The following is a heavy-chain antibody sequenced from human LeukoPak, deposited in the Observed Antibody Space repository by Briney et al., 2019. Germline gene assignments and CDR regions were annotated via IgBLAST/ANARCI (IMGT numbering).Heavy chain of an antibody. J-gene: IGHJ4*02. CDR1: GFSLTTYP. V-gene: IGHV3-48*03. Sequence: PGGSLRLSCAASGFSLTTYPMNWIRQVPGKGLEWVSHISSDGNTEYYADSVRVRFTMSRDNAKNSLDLRMNSLRTEDTAVYYCARDIVNGPFVTSLESWGQGALVTVSS. CDR3: ARDIVNGPFVTSLES. CDR2: ISSDGNTE. D-gene: IGHD2-8*01.